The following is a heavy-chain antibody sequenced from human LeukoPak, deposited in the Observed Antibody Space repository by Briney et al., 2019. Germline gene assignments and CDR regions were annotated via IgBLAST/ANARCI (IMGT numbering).Heavy chain of an antibody. CDR2: ITSSSSNI. CDR3: ATDRRYNWFDP. Sequence: GGSLRLSCAASGFTFSSYTMNWVRQAPGKGLEWASSITSSSSNIYYADSVTGRFTIATDNAKNSLYMKMTSLRAEEPAVYYCATDRRYNWFDPWGQGTLVTVSS. J-gene: IGHJ5*02. CDR1: GFTFSSYT. D-gene: IGHD3-16*02. V-gene: IGHV3-21*01.